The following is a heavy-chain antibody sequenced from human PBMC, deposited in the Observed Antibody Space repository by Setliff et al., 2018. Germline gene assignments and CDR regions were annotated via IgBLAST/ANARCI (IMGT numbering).Heavy chain of an antibody. CDR2: INHSGST. V-gene: IGHV4-34*01. CDR1: GGSFSGYY. J-gene: IGHJ1*01. D-gene: IGHD6-19*01. CDR3: AKDSSGWPHSLISYFQH. Sequence: SETLSLTCAVYGGSFSGYYWSWIRQPPGKGLEWIGEINHSGSTNYNPSLKSRVTISVDTSKNQFSLKLSSVTAEDTAVYYCAKDSSGWPHSLISYFQHWGQGTLVTVSS.